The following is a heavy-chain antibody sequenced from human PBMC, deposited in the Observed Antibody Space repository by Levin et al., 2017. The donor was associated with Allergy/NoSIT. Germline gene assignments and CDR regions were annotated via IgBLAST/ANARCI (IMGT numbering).Heavy chain of an antibody. CDR3: ARGVTMIVVVIGIDY. Sequence: GGSLRLSCAASGFTFSSYAMHWVRQAPGKGLEWVAVISYDGSNKYYADSVKGRFTISRDNSKNTLYLQMNSLRAEDTAVYYCARGVTMIVVVIGIDYWGQGTLVTVSS. CDR2: ISYDGSNK. D-gene: IGHD3-22*01. J-gene: IGHJ4*02. V-gene: IGHV3-30*04. CDR1: GFTFSSYA.